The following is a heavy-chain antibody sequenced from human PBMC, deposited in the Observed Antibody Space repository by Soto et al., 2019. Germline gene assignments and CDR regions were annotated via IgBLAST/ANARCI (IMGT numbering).Heavy chain of an antibody. J-gene: IGHJ3*02. CDR3: ARYNNSGSHAFDI. V-gene: IGHV4-31*03. D-gene: IGHD3-22*01. CDR2: IYYSVST. CDR1: GGSISSGGYY. Sequence: QVQLQESGPGLVKPSQTLSLTCTVSGGSISSGGYYWSWIRQHPGKGLEWIGYIYYSVSTYYNPSLKSRVTISVDTSKNQFSLKLSSVTAADTAVYYCARYNNSGSHAFDIWGQGTMVTVSS.